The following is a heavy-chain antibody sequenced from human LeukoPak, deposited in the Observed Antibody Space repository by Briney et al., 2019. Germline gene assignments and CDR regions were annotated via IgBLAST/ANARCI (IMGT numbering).Heavy chain of an antibody. J-gene: IGHJ4*02. Sequence: PGGSLRLSCAASGFTFSSYAMNWVRQAPGKGLEWVSSISSSSSYIYYADSVKGRFTISRDNAKNSLYLQMNSLRAEDTAVYYCAREVSGYGPPKLWGQGTLVTVSS. CDR1: GFTFSSYA. CDR2: ISSSSSYI. V-gene: IGHV3-21*01. CDR3: AREVSGYGPPKL. D-gene: IGHD5-12*01.